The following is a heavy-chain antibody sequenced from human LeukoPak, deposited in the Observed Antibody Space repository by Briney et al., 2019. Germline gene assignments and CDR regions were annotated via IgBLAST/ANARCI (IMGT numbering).Heavy chain of an antibody. CDR3: VRGSGTYYPFDH. CDR2: TSYDGSNK. Sequence: GGFLRLSCAASGFTLSSYGMHWVRQAPGKGLEWVAVTSYDGSNKYYADSVKGRFTISRDNSKSTVSLQMNSLRTEDTAVYYCVRGSGTYYPFDHWGQGTLVTVSS. D-gene: IGHD1-26*01. V-gene: IGHV3-30-3*01. CDR1: GFTLSSYG. J-gene: IGHJ4*02.